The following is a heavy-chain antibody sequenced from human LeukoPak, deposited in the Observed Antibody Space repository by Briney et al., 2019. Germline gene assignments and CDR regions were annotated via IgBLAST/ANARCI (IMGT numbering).Heavy chain of an antibody. CDR2: IIPIFGTA. J-gene: IGHJ6*02. V-gene: IGHV1-69*13. CDR1: GDSISKFA. Sequence: SVKVSCKASGDSISKFAVSWVRQAPGQGLQWMGGIIPIFGTADYAQKFQGRVTITADEATSTTYMELSSLKSEDTAIYYCTTLSCGAGACSSSFYYYYGLHFWGQGTTVSVSS. CDR3: TTLSCGAGACSSSFYYYYGLHF. D-gene: IGHD3-16*01.